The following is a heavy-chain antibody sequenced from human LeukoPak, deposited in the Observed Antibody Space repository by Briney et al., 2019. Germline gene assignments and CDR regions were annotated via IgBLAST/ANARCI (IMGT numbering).Heavy chain of an antibody. CDR1: GGSISSGGYY. J-gene: IGHJ4*02. Sequence: SQTLSLTCTVSGGSISSGGYYWSWIRQHPGKGLEWIGYIYYSGSTYYNPSLKSRVTISVDTSKNQCSLKLSSVTAADTAVYYCARARYDYVWGSYLGIYYFDYWGQGTLVTVSS. D-gene: IGHD3-16*02. CDR3: ARARYDYVWGSYLGIYYFDY. V-gene: IGHV4-31*03. CDR2: IYYSGST.